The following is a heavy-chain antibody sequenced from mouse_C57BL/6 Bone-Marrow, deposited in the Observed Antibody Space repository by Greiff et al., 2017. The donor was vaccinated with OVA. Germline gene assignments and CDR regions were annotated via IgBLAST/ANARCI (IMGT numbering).Heavy chain of an antibody. V-gene: IGHV5-12*01. CDR2: ISNGGGST. J-gene: IGHJ4*01. Sequence: EVMLVESGGGLVQPGGSLKLSCAASGFTFSDYYMYWVRQTPEQRLEWVAYISNGGGSTYYPDTVKGRFTISRDNAKNTLYLQMSRLKSEDTAMYYCARHDGYLGPYYAMDYWGQGTSVTVSS. CDR1: GFTFSDYY. CDR3: ARHDGYLGPYYAMDY. D-gene: IGHD2-3*01.